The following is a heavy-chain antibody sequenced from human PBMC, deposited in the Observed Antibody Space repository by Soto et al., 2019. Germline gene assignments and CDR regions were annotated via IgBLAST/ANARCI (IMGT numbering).Heavy chain of an antibody. CDR2: IKSKTDGGTT. V-gene: IGHV3-15*01. D-gene: IGHD4-4*01. Sequence: GGSLRLSCAASGFTFSNVWMSWVRQAPGEGLEWVGLIKSKTDGGTTDYAAPVKGRFTISRDDSESTVYLQINSQKTEDTAVYYCATYSNYGYFHHWGQGTLVTVS. CDR3: ATYSNYGYFHH. CDR1: GFTFSNVW. J-gene: IGHJ1*01.